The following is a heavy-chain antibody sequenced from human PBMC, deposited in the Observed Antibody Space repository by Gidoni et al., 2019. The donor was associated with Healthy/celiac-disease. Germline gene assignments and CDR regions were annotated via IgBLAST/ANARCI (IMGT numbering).Heavy chain of an antibody. Sequence: EVQLVESGGGLVQPGRSLRLSCAASVFTFDDYAMHWVRQAPGKGLEWVSGISWKSGSIGYADSVKGRFTSSRDNAKNSLYLQMNSLRAEDTALYYCAKVGYDSSGYYYDYWGQGTLVTVSS. V-gene: IGHV3-9*01. CDR2: ISWKSGSI. J-gene: IGHJ4*02. CDR1: VFTFDDYA. D-gene: IGHD3-22*01. CDR3: AKVGYDSSGYYYDY.